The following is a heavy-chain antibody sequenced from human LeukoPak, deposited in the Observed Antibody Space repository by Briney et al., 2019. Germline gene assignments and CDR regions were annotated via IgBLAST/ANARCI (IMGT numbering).Heavy chain of an antibody. V-gene: IGHV3-23*01. CDR3: ANVRAYTVGRQPLDY. Sequence: GGSLRLSCAASGFIFSTYAMSWVRQAPGKGLEWVSTISGSGGSTYSADSVKGRFTISRDNSKNTLYLQMNSLRAEDTAVYYCANVRAYTVGRQPLDYWGQGTLVTVSS. D-gene: IGHD1-14*01. J-gene: IGHJ4*02. CDR2: ISGSGGST. CDR1: GFIFSTYA.